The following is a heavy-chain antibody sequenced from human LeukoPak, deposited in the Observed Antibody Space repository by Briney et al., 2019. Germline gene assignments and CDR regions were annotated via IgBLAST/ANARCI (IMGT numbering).Heavy chain of an antibody. CDR3: AKDRGGTMVRGVYYYYGMDD. Sequence: QSGGSLRLSCAASGFAFRTYGMHWVRQAPGKGLEWVAVISYDGSEKHNADSVKGRFTISRDNSKNMVYLEMNSLRTEDTAVYYCAKDRGGTMVRGVYYYYGMDDWGQGTTVTVSS. CDR2: ISYDGSEK. D-gene: IGHD3-10*01. J-gene: IGHJ6*02. CDR1: GFAFRTYG. V-gene: IGHV3-30*18.